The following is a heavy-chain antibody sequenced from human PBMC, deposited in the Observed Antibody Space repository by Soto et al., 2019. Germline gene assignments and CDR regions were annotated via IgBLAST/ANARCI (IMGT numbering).Heavy chain of an antibody. CDR1: GFTFSSYS. Sequence: KSGGSLRLSCAASGFTFSSYSMNWVRQAPGKGLEWVSSISSSSSYIYYADSVKGRFTISRDNAKNSLYLQMNSLRAEDTAVYYCARQYYYDSSDIYYYGMDVCGQGPTVTVSS. CDR2: ISSSSSYI. D-gene: IGHD3-22*01. V-gene: IGHV3-21*01. J-gene: IGHJ6*02. CDR3: ARQYYYDSSDIYYYGMDV.